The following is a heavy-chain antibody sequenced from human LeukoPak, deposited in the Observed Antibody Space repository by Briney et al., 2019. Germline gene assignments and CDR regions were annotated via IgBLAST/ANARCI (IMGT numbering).Heavy chain of an antibody. D-gene: IGHD3-22*01. Sequence: GGSLRLSCAASGFTFSSYAMSWVRQAPGKGLEWVSAISGSGGSTYYADSVKGRFTISRDNSKNTLYLQMNSLRAEDTAVYYCATRPYYYDSSGYSEAYWGQGTLVTVSS. CDR1: GFTFSSYA. J-gene: IGHJ4*02. V-gene: IGHV3-23*01. CDR2: ISGSGGST. CDR3: ATRPYYYDSSGYSEAY.